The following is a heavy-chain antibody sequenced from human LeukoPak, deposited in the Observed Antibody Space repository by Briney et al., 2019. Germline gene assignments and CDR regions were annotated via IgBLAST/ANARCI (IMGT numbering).Heavy chain of an antibody. CDR3: ARVGVTGLDH. Sequence: AGGSLRLSCAASGFTFSSYAMSWVRQAPGKGLEWVSYISSSGSTIYYADSVKGRFTISRDNAENSLYLQMNSLRAEDTAVYYCARVGVTGLDHWGQGTLVTVSS. CDR2: ISSSGSTI. CDR1: GFTFSSYA. D-gene: IGHD1-20*01. V-gene: IGHV3-48*04. J-gene: IGHJ5*02.